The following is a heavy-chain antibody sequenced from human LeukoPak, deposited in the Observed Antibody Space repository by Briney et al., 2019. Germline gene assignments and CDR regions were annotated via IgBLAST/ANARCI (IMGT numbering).Heavy chain of an antibody. D-gene: IGHD3-9*01. CDR2: IYSGGST. J-gene: IGHJ4*02. CDR3: AKDSIFYDILTGYEAYYFDY. Sequence: GGSLRLSCAASGFTVSSNYMSWVRQAPGKGLEWVSIIYSGGSTYYADSVKGRFTISRDNSKNTLYLQMNSLRAEDTAVYYCAKDSIFYDILTGYEAYYFDYWGQGTLVTVSS. V-gene: IGHV3-66*01. CDR1: GFTVSSNY.